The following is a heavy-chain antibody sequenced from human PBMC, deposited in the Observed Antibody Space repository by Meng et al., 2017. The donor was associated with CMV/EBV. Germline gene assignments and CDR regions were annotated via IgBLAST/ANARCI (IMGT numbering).Heavy chain of an antibody. D-gene: IGHD3-10*01. CDR2: INHSGST. J-gene: IGHJ6*02. CDR1: GGSFSGYY. Sequence: SETLSLTCAVYGGSFSGYYWSWIRQPPGKGLEWIGEINHSGSTNYNPSLKSRVTISVDTSKNQFSLKLSSVTAADTAAYYCARGVYYYGSGSPLLWYYYYGMDVWGQGTTVTVSS. V-gene: IGHV4-34*01. CDR3: ARGVYYYGSGSPLLWYYYYGMDV.